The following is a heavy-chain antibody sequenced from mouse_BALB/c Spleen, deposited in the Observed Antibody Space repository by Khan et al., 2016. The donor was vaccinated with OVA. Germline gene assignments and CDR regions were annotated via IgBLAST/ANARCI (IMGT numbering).Heavy chain of an antibody. CDR1: GYTFTSYT. Sequence: QVQLKESGAELARPGASVKMSCKASGYTFTSYTIHWIKERPGQGLEWIGYINPSNGYTNYNQKFKDKATLTTDKSSTTAYLQLSSLTSDESAVYNCIRDGAYHRNDGWFAYWGQGTLVTVSA. CDR2: INPSNGYT. D-gene: IGHD2-14*01. CDR3: IRDGAYHRNDGWFAY. V-gene: IGHV1-4*01. J-gene: IGHJ3*01.